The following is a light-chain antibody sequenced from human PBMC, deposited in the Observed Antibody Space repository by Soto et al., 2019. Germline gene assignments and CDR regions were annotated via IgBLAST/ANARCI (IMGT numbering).Light chain of an antibody. CDR1: PSVSSSY. CDR3: QQYGSSPYT. V-gene: IGKV3-20*01. Sequence: EIVLTQSPGTLSLSPGERATLSCRASPSVSSSYLAWYQQKHGQAPRLLIFGASSRATGIPDRFSGSGSGTDFTLTISRLEPEDFAVYYCQQYGSSPYTFCQGTKLEIK. CDR2: GAS. J-gene: IGKJ2*01.